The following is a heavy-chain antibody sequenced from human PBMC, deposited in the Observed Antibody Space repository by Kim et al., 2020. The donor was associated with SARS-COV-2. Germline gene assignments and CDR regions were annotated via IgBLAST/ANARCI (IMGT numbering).Heavy chain of an antibody. CDR3: AKQGYIFEPNTYYGMDL. V-gene: IGHV3-30*02. Sequence: LKGRFTVSRDYSKNTLYLQMNSLTAEDTAVYYCAKQGYIFEPNTYYGMDLWGQGTTVTVSS. J-gene: IGHJ6*02. D-gene: IGHD5-12*01.